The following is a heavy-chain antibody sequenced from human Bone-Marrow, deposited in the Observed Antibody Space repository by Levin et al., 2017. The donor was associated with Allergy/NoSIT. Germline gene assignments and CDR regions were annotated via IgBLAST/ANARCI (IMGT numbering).Heavy chain of an antibody. V-gene: IGHV3-30*04. CDR2: ISYDGSNK. J-gene: IGHJ4*02. D-gene: IGHD6-19*01. Sequence: GGSLRLSCVASGFSFTSYSMHWVRQAPGKGLEWVAVISYDGSNKYYVDSVKGRFTISKDTSKNTLFLQMNSLRAEDTALYYCAKGGAQWLVPLFWGQGTLVTVSS. CDR3: AKGGAQWLVPLF. CDR1: GFSFTSYS.